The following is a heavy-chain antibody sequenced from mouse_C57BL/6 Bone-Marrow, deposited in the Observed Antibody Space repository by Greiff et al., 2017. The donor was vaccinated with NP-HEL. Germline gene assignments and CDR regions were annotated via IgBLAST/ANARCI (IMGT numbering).Heavy chain of an antibody. D-gene: IGHD1-1*01. CDR2: IDPENGDT. Sequence: VQLQQSGAELVRPGASVKLSCTASGFNIKDDYMHWVKQRPEQGLEWIGWIDPENGDTEYASKFQGKATITADTSSNTAYLQLSSLTSEDTAVYYCTGNYDGSSYDAWFAYWGQGTLVTVSA. J-gene: IGHJ3*01. CDR1: GFNIKDDY. V-gene: IGHV14-4*01. CDR3: TGNYDGSSYDAWFAY.